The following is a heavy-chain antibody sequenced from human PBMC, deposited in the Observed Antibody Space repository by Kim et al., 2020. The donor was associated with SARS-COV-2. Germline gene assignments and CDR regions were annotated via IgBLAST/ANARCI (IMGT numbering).Heavy chain of an antibody. CDR3: ARDQEEPAAMYYYYYYYMDV. V-gene: IGHV3-33*01. Sequence: GGSLRLSCAASGFTFSSYGMHWVRQAPGKGLEWVAVIWYDGSNKYYADSVKGRFTISRDNSKNTLYLQMNSLRAEDTAVYYCARDQEEPAAMYYYYYYYMDVWGKGTTVTVSS. D-gene: IGHD2-2*01. J-gene: IGHJ6*03. CDR2: IWYDGSNK. CDR1: GFTFSSYG.